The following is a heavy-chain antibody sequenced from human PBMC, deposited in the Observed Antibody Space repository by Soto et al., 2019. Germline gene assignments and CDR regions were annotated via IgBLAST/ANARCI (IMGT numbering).Heavy chain of an antibody. CDR1: GYTFTSYG. D-gene: IGHD1-26*01. CDR2: ISAYNGNT. J-gene: IGHJ4*02. Sequence: QVQLVQSGAEVKKLGASVKVSCKASGYTFTSYGISWVRQAPGQGLEWMGWISAYNGNTNYAQNLQGRVTMTTDTSTSTGYMELRSLTSDDTAVYYCARDWKEKVGTTFYYWGQGTLVAVSS. V-gene: IGHV1-18*01. CDR3: ARDWKEKVGTTFYY.